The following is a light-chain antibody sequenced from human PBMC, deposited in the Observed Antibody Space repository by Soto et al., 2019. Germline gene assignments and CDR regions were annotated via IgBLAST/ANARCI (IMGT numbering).Light chain of an antibody. Sequence: DIQMTQSPSTLSASVGDRVTITCRASQSISNWLAWYQQKPGKAPRLLIYDASSLASGVPSRFTGSGSGTEFTLTISSLQPDDFATYYCQQSYSRMTFGQGTKVDIK. J-gene: IGKJ1*01. CDR3: QQSYSRMT. V-gene: IGKV1-5*01. CDR2: DAS. CDR1: QSISNW.